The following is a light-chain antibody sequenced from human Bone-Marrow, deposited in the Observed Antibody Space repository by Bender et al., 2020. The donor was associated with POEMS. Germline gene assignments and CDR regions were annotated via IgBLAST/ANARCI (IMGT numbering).Light chain of an antibody. CDR3: SSYTGSDTYV. CDR1: SSDVGTYNY. V-gene: IGLV2-8*01. J-gene: IGLJ1*01. Sequence: QSALTQPPSASGSPGQSVTISCTGTSSDVGTYNYVSWYQQHPGKAPKLVIYEVSERPSGVPDRFSGSKSGNTASLTVSGLQAEDEADYYCSSYTGSDTYVFGTGTKVSVL. CDR2: EVS.